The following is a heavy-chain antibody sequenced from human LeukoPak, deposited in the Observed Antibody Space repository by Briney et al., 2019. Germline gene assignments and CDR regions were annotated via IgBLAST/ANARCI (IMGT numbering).Heavy chain of an antibody. D-gene: IGHD2-21*02. CDR1: GYTFTSYG. CDR3: ARSRGIVVVTAIHDY. V-gene: IGHV1-18*01. J-gene: IGHJ4*02. CDR2: ISAYNGNT. Sequence: GASVNVSCKASGYTFTSYGISWVRQAPGQGLEWMGWISAYNGNTNYAQKLQGRVTTTRDTSASTAYMELSSLRSEDTAVYYCARSRGIVVVTAIHDYWGQGTLVTVSS.